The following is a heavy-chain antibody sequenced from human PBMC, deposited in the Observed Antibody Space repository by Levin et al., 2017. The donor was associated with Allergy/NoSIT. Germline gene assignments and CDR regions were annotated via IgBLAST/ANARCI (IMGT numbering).Heavy chain of an antibody. CDR1: GFTFGDYA. Sequence: PGGSLRLSCTASGFTFGDYAMSWFRQAPGKGLEWVGFIRSKAYGGTTEYAASVKGRFTIPSDDSKSITYLQMNSLKTEDTAVYYCTSDPQLLYSPPRNSFVYWGQGTLVNVSS. D-gene: IGHD2-2*02. CDR2: IRSKAYGGTT. CDR3: TSDPQLLYSPPRNSFVY. J-gene: IGHJ4*02. V-gene: IGHV3-49*03.